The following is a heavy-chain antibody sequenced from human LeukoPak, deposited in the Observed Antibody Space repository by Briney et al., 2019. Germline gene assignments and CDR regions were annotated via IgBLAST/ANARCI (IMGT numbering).Heavy chain of an antibody. D-gene: IGHD3/OR15-3a*01. Sequence: GGSLRLSCAASGFSVGNSYMTWVRQAPGKGLEWVSVIHSGGCTYSADSLKGRFSISRDNFGNILYLQMNSLTIEDTAVYYCARGGLDFWTGFGNNWLDPWGQGTLVTVSS. CDR3: ARGGLDFWTGFGNNWLDP. V-gene: IGHV3-53*01. CDR1: GFSVGNSY. J-gene: IGHJ5*02. CDR2: IHSGGCT.